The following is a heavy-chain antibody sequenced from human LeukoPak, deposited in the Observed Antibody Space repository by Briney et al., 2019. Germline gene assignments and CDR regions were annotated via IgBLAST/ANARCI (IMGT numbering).Heavy chain of an antibody. CDR2: ISVSGSTI. D-gene: IGHD2-15*01. J-gene: IGHJ4*02. CDR1: GFTFSNYY. CDR3: ERRSVAPPPTFDY. Sequence: PRPSLRPACAASGFTFSNYYVSWIRQPPGNWLGLVSYISVSGSTIYYADYVKGRFTISSDNAKNSLYLQMNSLRAEDTAVYYCERRSVAPPPTFDYWGKGTLVTVSS. V-gene: IGHV3-11*01.